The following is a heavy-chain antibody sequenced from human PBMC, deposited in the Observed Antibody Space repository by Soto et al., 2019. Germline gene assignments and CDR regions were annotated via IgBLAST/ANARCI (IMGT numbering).Heavy chain of an antibody. J-gene: IGHJ4*02. CDR2: IDYSGST. V-gene: IGHV4-59*08. D-gene: IGHD3-9*01. Sequence: QVQLQESGPGLVKPSETLSLTCTVSGGSISSNYWSWIRQPPGKGLEYIGYIDYSGSTHYKASLKSRVTIAVDTSKNQFSLKLSSVTAAATAIYYCERHRTGLDSWGQGTLVTVSS. CDR3: ERHRTGLDS. CDR1: GGSISSNY.